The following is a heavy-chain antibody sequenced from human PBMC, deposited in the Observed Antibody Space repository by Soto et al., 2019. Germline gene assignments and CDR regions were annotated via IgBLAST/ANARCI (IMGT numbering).Heavy chain of an antibody. V-gene: IGHV1-69*06. J-gene: IGHJ4*02. CDR1: GDTFNRYS. D-gene: IGHD1-26*01. CDR2: IIPTLGTP. Sequence: QVQLVQSGAEVKKPGSSVKVSFKASGDTFNRYSISWVRQAPGQGLEWMGGIIPTLGTPLYAQNFQGRVAMTADKSTSTAYMELSSLTSEDTAMYFCATGGLGGSYVFDYWGQGALVTVSS. CDR3: ATGGLGGSYVFDY.